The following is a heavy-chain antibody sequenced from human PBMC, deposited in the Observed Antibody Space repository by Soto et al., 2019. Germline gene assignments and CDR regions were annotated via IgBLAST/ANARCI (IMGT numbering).Heavy chain of an antibody. V-gene: IGHV3-30-3*01. CDR1: GFTFSSCA. CDR3: ARDKRDLRFLECSYYFDY. CDR2: ISYDGSNK. D-gene: IGHD3-3*01. J-gene: IGHJ4*02. Sequence: QVQLVESGGGVVQPGRSLRLSCAASGFTFSSCAMHWVRQAPGKGLEWVAVISYDGSNKYYADSVKGRFTVSRDNSKNTVYLQVNSLRVEDRAVYYCARDKRDLRFLECSYYFDYGGQGTLVTVSS.